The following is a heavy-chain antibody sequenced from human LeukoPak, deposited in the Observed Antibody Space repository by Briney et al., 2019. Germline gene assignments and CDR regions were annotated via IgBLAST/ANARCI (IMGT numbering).Heavy chain of an antibody. V-gene: IGHV1-69*01. CDR3: ARDPTYYYDSSGYYPSLWFDP. J-gene: IGHJ5*02. CDR2: IIPIFGTA. D-gene: IGHD3-22*01. CDR1: GGTFSSYA. Sequence: ASVKVSCKASGGTFSSYAISWVRQAPGQGLEWMGGIIPIFGTANYAQKFQGRVTITADESTSTAYMELSSLRSEDTAVYYCARDPTYYYDSSGYYPSLWFDPWGQGTLVTVSS.